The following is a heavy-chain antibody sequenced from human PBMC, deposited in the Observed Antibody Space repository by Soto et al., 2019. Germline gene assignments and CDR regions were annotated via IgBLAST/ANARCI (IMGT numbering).Heavy chain of an antibody. V-gene: IGHV1-3*01. J-gene: IGHJ6*02. CDR3: ARDGDSSSWYVDYYYGMDV. CDR1: GYTFTSYG. CDR2: INPDNGNT. D-gene: IGHD6-13*01. Sequence: QVQLVQSGAGVKKPGASVKGSCKASGYTFTSYGVHWVRQAPGQRLEWMGWINPDNGNTKYSQKFQGRVTIIRDTFASTAYMELSSLRSEDTAVYYCARDGDSSSWYVDYYYGMDVWGQGTTVTVSS.